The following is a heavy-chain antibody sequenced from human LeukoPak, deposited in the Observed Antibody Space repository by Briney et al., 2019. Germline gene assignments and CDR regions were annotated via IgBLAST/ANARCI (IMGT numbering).Heavy chain of an antibody. CDR3: ARERTGWYFDY. J-gene: IGHJ4*02. Sequence: PGGSLRLSCAASGFTFSSHWMSWVRQAPGKGLEWVANMKQDGSEKYYVDSVKGRFIISRDNAKNSLYLQMNSLRAEDTAVYYCARERTGWYFDYWGQGTLVTVSS. CDR2: MKQDGSEK. D-gene: IGHD3/OR15-3a*01. CDR1: GFTFSSHW. V-gene: IGHV3-7*01.